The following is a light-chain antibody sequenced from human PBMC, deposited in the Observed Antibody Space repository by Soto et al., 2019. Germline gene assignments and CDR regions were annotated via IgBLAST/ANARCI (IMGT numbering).Light chain of an antibody. V-gene: IGKV1D-12*01. Sequence: IQMTQSPSSVSASVGDSVTITCRASQDIASWLAWYQQKPGKAPNLLIYGASTLQSGVPSRFSGSRSGTDFTLTISSLQPEDFATYYCQQANSFPLTFGGGTKVEIK. J-gene: IGKJ4*01. CDR2: GAS. CDR3: QQANSFPLT. CDR1: QDIASW.